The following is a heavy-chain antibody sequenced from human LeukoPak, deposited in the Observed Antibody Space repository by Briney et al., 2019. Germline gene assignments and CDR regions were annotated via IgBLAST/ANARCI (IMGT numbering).Heavy chain of an antibody. CDR2: IYSGGST. J-gene: IGHJ5*02. CDR3: ARSIVATINA. CDR1: GFTVSSNY. V-gene: IGHV3-66*02. D-gene: IGHD5-12*01. Sequence: GGSLRLSCAASGFTVSSNYMSWVRQAPGKGLEWVSVIYSGGSTYYADSVKGRFTISRDNSKNTLYLQTNSLRAEDTTVYYCARSIVATINAWGQGTLVTVSS.